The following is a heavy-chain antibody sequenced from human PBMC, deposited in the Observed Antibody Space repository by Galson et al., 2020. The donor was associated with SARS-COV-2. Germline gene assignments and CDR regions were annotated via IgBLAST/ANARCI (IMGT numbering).Heavy chain of an antibody. CDR2: MNPDSGNT. D-gene: IGHD2-15*01. CDR3: ARGAPYGGSDTCYTNCYGMDV. J-gene: IGHJ6*02. Sequence: ASVKVSCKASGYTFTSYDISWVRQAPGQGLEWVGWMNPDSGNTGYAQKFQGRVTMTRSTPISTAYMELSSLSSEDTAVYYCARGAPYGGSDTCYTNCYGMDVWGQGTTVTVSS. V-gene: IGHV1-8*01. CDR1: GYTFTSYD.